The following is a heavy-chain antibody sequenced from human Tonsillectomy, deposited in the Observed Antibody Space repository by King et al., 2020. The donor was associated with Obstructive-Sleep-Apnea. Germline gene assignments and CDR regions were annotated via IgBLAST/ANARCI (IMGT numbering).Heavy chain of an antibody. D-gene: IGHD2-21*01. V-gene: IGHV1-69*10. CDR1: GGTFSSYA. CDR3: AADKNIVVVSAASGTNYYYYGMDV. CDR2: IIPLLGIT. Sequence: VQLVESGAEVKRPGSSVKVSCKTSGGTFSSYAICWVRQAPGQGLEWMGGIIPLLGITNYAQKFQGRVTITADKSTSTAHMELSSLRSEDTAVYYCAADKNIVVVSAASGTNYYYYGMDVWGQGTTVTVSS. J-gene: IGHJ6*02.